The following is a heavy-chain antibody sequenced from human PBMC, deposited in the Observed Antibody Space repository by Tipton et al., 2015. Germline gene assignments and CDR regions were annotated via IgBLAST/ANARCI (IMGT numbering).Heavy chain of an antibody. CDR1: GFTFTTYP. CDR3: ARGSGAGVITMRGYFDS. J-gene: IGHJ4*02. D-gene: IGHD3-10*01. CDR2: ISGSGIST. V-gene: IGHV3-23*01. Sequence: SLRLSCAVSGFTFTTYPMSWVRQAPGKGLEWVSSISGSGISTNYADSVRGRFTMSRDNSNSTLDLQMNSLRAEDTAVYYCARGSGAGVITMRGYFDSWGQGALVTVSS.